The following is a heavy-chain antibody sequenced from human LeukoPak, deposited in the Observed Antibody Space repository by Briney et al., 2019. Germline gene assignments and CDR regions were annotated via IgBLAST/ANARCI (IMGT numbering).Heavy chain of an antibody. Sequence: GESLKISCKGSGYSFTSYWIGWVRKMPGKGLEWMGIIYPGDSDTRYRTSFQGQVTISAAKSNNTAYLQWSSLKASDSAMYYFGRPCGVAVEDTGGGVVYWGQGTLVTVTS. J-gene: IGHJ4*02. V-gene: IGHV5-51*01. CDR3: GRPCGVAVEDTGGGVVY. CDR2: IYPGDSDT. D-gene: IGHD1-26*01. CDR1: GYSFTSYW.